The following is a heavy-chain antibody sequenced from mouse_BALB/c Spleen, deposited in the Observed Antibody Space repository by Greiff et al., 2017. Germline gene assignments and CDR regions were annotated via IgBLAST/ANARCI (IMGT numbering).Heavy chain of an antibody. CDR3: ARGPYYGYDGAMDY. CDR1: GFTFSSFG. J-gene: IGHJ4*01. D-gene: IGHD2-9*01. V-gene: IGHV5-17*02. CDR2: ISSGSSTI. Sequence: EVKLVESGGGLVKPGGSLKLSCAASGFTFSSFGMHWVRQAPEKGLEWVAYISSGSSTIYYADTVKGRFTISRDNPKNTLFLQMTSLRSEDTAMYYCARGPYYGYDGAMDYWGQGTSVTVSS.